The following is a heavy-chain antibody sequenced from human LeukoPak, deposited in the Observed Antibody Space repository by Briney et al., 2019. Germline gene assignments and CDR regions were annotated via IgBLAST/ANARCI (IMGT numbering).Heavy chain of an antibody. Sequence: ASVKVSGKASGGTFSSYAISWVPQAPGQGLEWMVGIILIFGTANYAKKFQGRVTITTDESTSTAYMELSSLRSEDTAVYYCARVSVGYGSGSYFALDYWGQGTLVTVSS. CDR1: GGTFSSYA. CDR2: IILIFGTA. D-gene: IGHD3-10*01. V-gene: IGHV1-69*05. CDR3: ARVSVGYGSGSYFALDY. J-gene: IGHJ4*02.